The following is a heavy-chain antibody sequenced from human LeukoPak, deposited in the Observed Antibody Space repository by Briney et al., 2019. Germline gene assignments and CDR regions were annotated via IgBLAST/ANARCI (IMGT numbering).Heavy chain of an antibody. J-gene: IGHJ6*02. Sequence: ASVTVSCKASGGTFSSYAISWVRQAPGQGLEWMGRIIPILGIANYAQKFQGRVTITADKSTSTAYMELSSLRSEDTAVYYCARDRGAVPAAPTYYYYGMDVWGQGTTVTVSS. CDR3: ARDRGAVPAAPTYYYYGMDV. CDR1: GGTFSSYA. D-gene: IGHD2-2*01. CDR2: IIPILGIA. V-gene: IGHV1-69*04.